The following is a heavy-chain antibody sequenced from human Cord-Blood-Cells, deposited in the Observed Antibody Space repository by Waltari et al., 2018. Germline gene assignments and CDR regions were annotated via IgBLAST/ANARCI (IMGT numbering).Heavy chain of an antibody. D-gene: IGHD4-17*01. J-gene: IGHJ4*02. V-gene: IGHV3-7*01. CDR2: IKQDGSEK. CDR1: GFTFSSSW. CDR3: ARDPYGDYDY. Sequence: EVQLVESGGGLVQPGGSLRLSCAASGFTFSSSWMSWVRQAPGKGLEWVANIKQDGSEKYYVDSVKGRFTISRDNAKNSLYLQMNSLRAEVTAVYYCARDPYGDYDYWGQGTLVTVSS.